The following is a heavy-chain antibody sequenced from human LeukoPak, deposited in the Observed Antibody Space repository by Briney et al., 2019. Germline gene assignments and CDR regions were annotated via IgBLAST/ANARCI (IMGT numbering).Heavy chain of an antibody. CDR3: VRDAYGSGKGFFDY. D-gene: IGHD3-10*01. CDR1: GYTFTSYY. Sequence: ASVKVSCKASGYTFTSYYMHWVRQAPGQGLEWMGIINPSGGSTSYAQKFQGRVTMTTETPTSTAYMELSSLGSDDTAVYYCVRDAYGSGKGFFDYWGQGTLVTVSS. J-gene: IGHJ4*02. CDR2: INPSGGST. V-gene: IGHV1-46*01.